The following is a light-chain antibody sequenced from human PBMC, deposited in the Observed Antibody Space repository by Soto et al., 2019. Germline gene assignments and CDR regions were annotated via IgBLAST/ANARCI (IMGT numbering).Light chain of an antibody. CDR1: HSVNTN. CDR2: DAS. J-gene: IGKJ2*01. Sequence: EMVMTQSPATLSVSQGDGATLSCRTSHSVNTNLAWYQQKPGQPPRLLIYDASTRVTGVPARFSGSGSGTEFTLTISSVQSEDFAVYYCQQYNNWPPLYTFGQGTKLDIK. V-gene: IGKV3-15*01. CDR3: QQYNNWPPLYT.